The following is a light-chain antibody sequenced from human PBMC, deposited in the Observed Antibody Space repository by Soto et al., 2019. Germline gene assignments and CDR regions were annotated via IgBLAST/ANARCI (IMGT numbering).Light chain of an antibody. CDR1: QDIGSW. Sequence: DIQMTQSPSSVSASVGDTVTITCRASQDIGSWLAWFQQKPGRAPKLLIFAASSLQSGVPSRFSGSRSGPDFTLTISSLQPEDFATYYCQQSYSSPPTFGQGTKVDIK. CDR2: AAS. J-gene: IGKJ1*01. CDR3: QQSYSSPPT. V-gene: IGKV1-12*01.